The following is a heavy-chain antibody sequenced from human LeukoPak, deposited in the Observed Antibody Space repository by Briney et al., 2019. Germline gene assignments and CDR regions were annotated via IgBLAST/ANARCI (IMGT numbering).Heavy chain of an antibody. V-gene: IGHV3-23*01. CDR2: ISGSGGTT. CDR3: GRVVAGGQGTIDP. Sequence: GRSLSLSCAASGCTFSSYGMSWVRLPPGKRLESVSAISGSGGTTSYADYVQGRLTVGRDNSKCTLYVQMNSLGDEDTDVYDCGRVVAGGQGTIDPWGQGTLVAISS. D-gene: IGHD6-13*01. J-gene: IGHJ5*02. CDR1: GCTFSSYG.